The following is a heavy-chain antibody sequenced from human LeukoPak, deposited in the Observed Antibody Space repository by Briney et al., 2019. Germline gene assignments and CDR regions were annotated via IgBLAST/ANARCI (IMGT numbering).Heavy chain of an antibody. CDR2: ISPNSGGA. V-gene: IGHV1-2*02. CDR3: TREGDYGDYIL. J-gene: IGHJ4*02. D-gene: IGHD4-17*01. Sequence: GASVKVSCKASGYIFTVYYMHWVRQAPGQGLEWMGWISPNSGGATYAQKFQGRVTMTRDTSISTAYMELSSLRSDDTAVYYCTREGDYGDYILWGQGTLVTVSS. CDR1: GYIFTVYY.